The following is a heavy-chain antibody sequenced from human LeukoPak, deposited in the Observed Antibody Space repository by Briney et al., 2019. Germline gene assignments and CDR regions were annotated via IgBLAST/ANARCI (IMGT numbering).Heavy chain of an antibody. V-gene: IGHV3-66*01. D-gene: IGHD2-2*01. CDR1: AFTVSSNY. CDR3: ARAPTVSVGYCSSVSCQADY. Sequence: GGSLRLSCAASAFTVSSNYMSWVRQAPGKGLEWVSVIYSGGTTNYADSVKGRFTISRDNSKNTLYLQMNSLRDEDTAVYYCARAPTVSVGYCSSVSCQADYWGQGTLVTVSS. CDR2: IYSGGTT. J-gene: IGHJ4*02.